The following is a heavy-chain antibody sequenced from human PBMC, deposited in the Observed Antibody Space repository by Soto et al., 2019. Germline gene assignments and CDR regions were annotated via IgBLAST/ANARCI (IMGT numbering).Heavy chain of an antibody. D-gene: IGHD2-21*01. J-gene: IGHJ4*02. CDR3: ARLAYRDYST. V-gene: IGHV4-39*02. CDR2: IYYSGTT. Sequence: PSETLSLTCTVLGGSIKMGGYYWGWIRQPPGKGLEWLATIYYSGTTYYNPSLKSRLTISVDTSKNHFSLELSSVTAADTAFYYCARLAYRDYSTWGQGTLVTVSS. CDR1: GGSIKMGGYY.